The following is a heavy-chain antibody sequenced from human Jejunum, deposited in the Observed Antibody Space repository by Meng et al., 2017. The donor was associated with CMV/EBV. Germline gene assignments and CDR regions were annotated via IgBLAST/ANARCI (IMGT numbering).Heavy chain of an antibody. CDR3: AKERRLGSTYYFDSSGYYFDS. D-gene: IGHD3-22*01. V-gene: IGHV3-30*02. Sequence: YGMPWVRKAPGKGLEWVEFTRFDGRHSYNADSVRGRFTSSRDNSKNTLYLQMNRLRAEDTAVYYCAKERRLGSTYYFDSSGYYFDSWGQGSLVTVSS. CDR1: YG. CDR2: TRFDGRHS. J-gene: IGHJ4*02.